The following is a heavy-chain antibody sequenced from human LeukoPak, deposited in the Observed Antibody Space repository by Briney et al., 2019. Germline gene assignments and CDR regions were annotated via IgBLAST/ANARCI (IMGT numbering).Heavy chain of an antibody. CDR1: GFTFSNAW. D-gene: IGHD3-22*01. V-gene: IGHV3-15*01. CDR2: IKSKTDGGTT. CDR3: TTDLTYYYDSSGYYLDAFDI. J-gene: IGHJ3*02. Sequence: PGGSLRLSCAASGFTFSNAWMSWVRQAPGKGLEWVGRIKSKTDGGTTDYAAPVKGRFTISRDDSKNTLYLQMNSLKTEDTAVYYCTTDLTYYYDSSGYYLDAFDIWGQGTMVTVSS.